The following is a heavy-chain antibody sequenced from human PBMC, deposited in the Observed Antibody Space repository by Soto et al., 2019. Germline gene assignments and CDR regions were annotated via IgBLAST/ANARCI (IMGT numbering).Heavy chain of an antibody. J-gene: IGHJ6*03. CDR1: GFTFSSYA. CDR2: ISGSGGST. V-gene: IGHV3-23*01. D-gene: IGHD3-10*01. Sequence: EVQLLESGGGLVQPGGSLRLSCAASGFTFSSYAMSWVRQAPGKGLEWVSAISGSGGSTYYADSVKGRFTISRDNSKNTLYLQMNSLRAEDTAVYYCAKAKPPDYPIYYYYYMDVWGKGTTVTVSS. CDR3: AKAKPPDYPIYYYYYMDV.